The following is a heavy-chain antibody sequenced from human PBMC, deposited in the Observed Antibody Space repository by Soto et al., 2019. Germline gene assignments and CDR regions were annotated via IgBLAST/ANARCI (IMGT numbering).Heavy chain of an antibody. CDR2: INAGNSNT. D-gene: IGHD1-26*01. V-gene: IGHV1-3*01. J-gene: IGHJ4*02. CDR3: ARTSGTYVGTNFDS. CDR1: VFIFSNYV. Sequence: XSVKGSCKAFVFIFSNYVIHWVRQAPGQSLEWMGWINAGNSNTKYSQKFQDRVTVSIGTSASTAYMELSSLRSEDTAVYYCARTSGTYVGTNFDSWGQGTLVTVSS.